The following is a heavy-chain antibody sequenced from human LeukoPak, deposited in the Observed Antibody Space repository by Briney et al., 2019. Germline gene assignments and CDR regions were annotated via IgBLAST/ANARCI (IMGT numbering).Heavy chain of an antibody. V-gene: IGHV3-23*01. CDR1: GFTFSDYA. CDR2: ISGSGGST. CDR3: AKIGLWFGDPQFDY. Sequence: GGSLRLSCAASGFTFSDYAMNWVRQAPGKGLEWVSAISGSGGSTYYADSVKGRFTISRDNSKNTLYLQMNSLRAEDTAVYYCAKIGLWFGDPQFDYWGQGTLVTVSS. J-gene: IGHJ4*02. D-gene: IGHD3-10*01.